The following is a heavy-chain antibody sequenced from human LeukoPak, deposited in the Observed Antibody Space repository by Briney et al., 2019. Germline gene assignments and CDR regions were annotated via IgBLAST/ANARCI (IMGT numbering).Heavy chain of an antibody. CDR3: AKDGSGYCSSTSCSGMGDY. D-gene: IGHD2-2*01. CDR1: GFTFSNYW. J-gene: IGHJ4*02. Sequence: GGSLRLSCAASGFTFSNYWMHWVRQAPGKGLVWVSRISTDGSSTTYADSVKGRFTISRDNAKNTLYLEMNSLRAEDTAVYYCAKDGSGYCSSTSCSGMGDYWGQGTLVTVSS. V-gene: IGHV3-74*03. CDR2: ISTDGSST.